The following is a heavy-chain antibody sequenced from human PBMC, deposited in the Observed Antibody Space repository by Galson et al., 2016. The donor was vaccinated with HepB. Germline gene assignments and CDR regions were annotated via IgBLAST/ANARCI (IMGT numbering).Heavy chain of an antibody. V-gene: IGHV3-33*01. Sequence: SLRHSCAASGFSFSSYGIHWVRQAPGKGLEWVAVIWYDGSNKFYADSVKGRFTVSRDNSKNTLFLQMNSLRAVDTAVYYWARDWGSYLDYWGQGTLVTVSS. CDR2: IWYDGSNK. CDR3: ARDWGSYLDY. CDR1: GFSFSSYG. J-gene: IGHJ4*02. D-gene: IGHD3-16*01.